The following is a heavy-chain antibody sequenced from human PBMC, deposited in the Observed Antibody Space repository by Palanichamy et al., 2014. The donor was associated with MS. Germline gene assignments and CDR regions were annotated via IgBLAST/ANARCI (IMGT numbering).Heavy chain of an antibody. J-gene: IGHJ4*02. CDR1: GFTFSSYG. CDR2: IWYDGSNK. CDR3: ARDRSAIVATIPFDY. V-gene: IGHV3-33*01. Sequence: VQLVESGEAWSSLGRSLRLSCAASGFTFSSYGMHWVRQAPGKGLEWVAVIWYDGSNKYYADSVKGRFTISRDNSKNTLYLQMNSLRAEDTAVYYCARDRSAIVATIPFDYWGQGTLVTVSS. D-gene: IGHD5-12*01.